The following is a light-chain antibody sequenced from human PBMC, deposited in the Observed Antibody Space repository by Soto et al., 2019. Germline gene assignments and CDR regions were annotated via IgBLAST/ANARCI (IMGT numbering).Light chain of an antibody. V-gene: IGLV1-36*01. CDR1: SSNIGNNA. J-gene: IGLJ2*01. CDR3: AAWDDSLNGVV. CDR2: YDD. Sequence: QSVLTQPPSVSEAPRRRVTISCSGSSSNIGNNAVNWYQQLPGKAPKLLIYYDDLLPSGVSDRFSGSKSGTSASLAISGLQSEDEADYYCAAWDDSLNGVVFGGGTKVTVL.